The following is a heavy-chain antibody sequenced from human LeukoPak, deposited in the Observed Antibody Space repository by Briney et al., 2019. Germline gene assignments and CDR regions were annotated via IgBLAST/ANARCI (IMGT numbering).Heavy chain of an antibody. CDR3: TTGFYYDTTVPHY. J-gene: IGHJ4*02. CDR1: GFTFGDFA. D-gene: IGHD3-22*01. V-gene: IGHV3-49*04. Sequence: QPGRSLRLSCTGSGFTFGDFAMSWVRQAPGKGLEWVCLIRSKAYGGTTEDAASVKGRFTISRDDSKGIAYLQMNSLKTEDTAVYYCTTGFYYDTTVPHYWGQGTLVTVSS. CDR2: IRSKAYGGTT.